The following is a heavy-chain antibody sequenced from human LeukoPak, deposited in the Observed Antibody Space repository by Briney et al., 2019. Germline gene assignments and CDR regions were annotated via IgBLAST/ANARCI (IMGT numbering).Heavy chain of an antibody. Sequence: SETLSLTCTVSGGSISSGDYYWSWIRQPPGKGLEWIGEINHSGSTNYNPSLKSRVTISVDTSKNQFSLKLSSVTAADTAVYYCARVRYYGGNLVYFDYWGQGTLVTVSS. CDR1: GGSISSGDYY. CDR3: ARVRYYGGNLVYFDY. CDR2: INHSGST. J-gene: IGHJ4*02. D-gene: IGHD4-23*01. V-gene: IGHV4-39*07.